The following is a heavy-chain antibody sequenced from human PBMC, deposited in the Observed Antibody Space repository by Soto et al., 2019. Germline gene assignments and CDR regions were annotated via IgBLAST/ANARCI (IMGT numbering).Heavy chain of an antibody. Sequence: QVQLQESGPGLVKPSQTLSLTCTVSGGSISSGDSYWSWVRQPPGKGLEWIGYIYYSGRTHYNPSLESRLTSTLDTSENESPLKLTSVTAADTAVYYCARGRFSSTWSYFESWGEGTLVTVSS. D-gene: IGHD6-13*01. CDR3: ARGRFSSTWSYFES. J-gene: IGHJ4*02. CDR1: GGSISSGDSY. CDR2: IYYSGRT. V-gene: IGHV4-30-4*01.